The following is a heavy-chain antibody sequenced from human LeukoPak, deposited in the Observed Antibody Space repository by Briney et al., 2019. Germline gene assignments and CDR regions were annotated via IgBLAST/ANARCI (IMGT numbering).Heavy chain of an antibody. CDR1: GFTFSDYH. CDR3: ARDLGATLPYFDY. J-gene: IGHJ4*02. D-gene: IGHD1-26*01. Sequence: GGSLRLSCAASGFTFSDYHMSWIRQAPGKGLEWVSYISTTSSYTNYADSVKGRFTISRDNAKNSLYLQMNSLRAEDTAVYYCARDLGATLPYFDYWGQGTLVTVSS. CDR2: ISTTSSYT. V-gene: IGHV3-11*06.